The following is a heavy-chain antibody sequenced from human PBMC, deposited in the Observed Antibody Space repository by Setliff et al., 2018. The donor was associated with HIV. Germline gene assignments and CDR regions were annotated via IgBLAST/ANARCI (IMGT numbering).Heavy chain of an antibody. V-gene: IGHV4-59*03. CDR2: ISPTGNT. Sequence: PSETLSLTCSVSGASISSYYWSWIRQPPGKGLEWIGYISPTGNTNYNPSLKSRVTISTDTSKNQFSLNVGSVTAADTAVYFCAKSSPSIGYISDHWGQGTLVTVSS. CDR3: AKSSPSIGYISDH. D-gene: IGHD5-12*01. CDR1: GASISSYY. J-gene: IGHJ4*02.